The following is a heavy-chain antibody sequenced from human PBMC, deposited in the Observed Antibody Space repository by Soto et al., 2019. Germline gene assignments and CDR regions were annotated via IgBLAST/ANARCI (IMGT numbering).Heavy chain of an antibody. CDR2: IFHSGAT. Sequence: QVQLQESGPGLVKPSETLSLTCSVSGGSISTYYWSWIRQAPGKRLAWLGYIFHSGATNYNPSLESRVTISVDTSKSQLSLRLTSVTAADTGVYYCARALMGSFDAFDIWGQGTTVTVSS. V-gene: IGHV4-59*01. D-gene: IGHD3-16*01. J-gene: IGHJ3*02. CDR1: GGSISTYY. CDR3: ARALMGSFDAFDI.